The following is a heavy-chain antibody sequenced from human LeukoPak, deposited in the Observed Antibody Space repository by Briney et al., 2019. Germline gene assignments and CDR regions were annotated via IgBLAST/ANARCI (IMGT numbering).Heavy chain of an antibody. V-gene: IGHV4-59*01. D-gene: IGHD6-6*01. Sequence: GSLRLSCAASGFTFSNYAMSWVRQAPGKGLEWIGYIYYSGSTNYNPSLKSRVTISVDTSKNQFSLKLSSVTAADTAVYYCARSTSLGYYYYYYMDVWGKGTTVTVSS. J-gene: IGHJ6*03. CDR3: ARSTSLGYYYYYYMDV. CDR2: IYYSGST. CDR1: GFTFSNYA.